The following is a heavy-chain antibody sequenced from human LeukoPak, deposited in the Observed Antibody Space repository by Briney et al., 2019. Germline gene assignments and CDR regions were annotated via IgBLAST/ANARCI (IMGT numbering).Heavy chain of an antibody. CDR3: ARSPSQDQLWLSPCEP. J-gene: IGHJ5*02. V-gene: IGHV4-59*08. Sequence: SETLSLTCAVYGGSTSSYYWRWIRQPPGKGLEWIGYIYYSGSTNYNPSLKSRVTISVDTSKNQFSLKLSSVTAADTAVYYCARSPSQDQLWLSPCEPWGQGTLVTVSS. CDR2: IYYSGST. CDR1: GGSTSSYY. D-gene: IGHD5-18*01.